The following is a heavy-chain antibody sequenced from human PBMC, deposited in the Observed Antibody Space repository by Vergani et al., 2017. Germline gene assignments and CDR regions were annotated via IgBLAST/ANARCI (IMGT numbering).Heavy chain of an antibody. Sequence: QVQLVESWGGLVKPVGSLRLSCAASGFTFSDYYMSWIRQAPGKGLEWVSSISSSSSYIYYADSVKGRFTISRDNAKNSLYLQMNSLRAEDTAVYYCVRAEGYYGDSDYWGQGTLVTVSS. CDR3: VRAEGYYGDSDY. CDR2: ISSSSSYI. D-gene: IGHD4-17*01. V-gene: IGHV3-11*06. J-gene: IGHJ4*02. CDR1: GFTFSDYY.